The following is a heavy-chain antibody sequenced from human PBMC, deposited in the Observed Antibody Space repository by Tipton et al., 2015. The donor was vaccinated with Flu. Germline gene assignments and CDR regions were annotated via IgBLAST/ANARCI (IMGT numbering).Heavy chain of an antibody. Sequence: QLVQSGPEVKKPGASVKVSCKASGYTFTSYGISWVRQAPGQGLEWMGWISAYNGNTNYAQKLQGRVTMTTDTSTSTAYMELRSLRSDDTAVYYCARDPLQGYGDKEYYMDVWGKGTTVTVSS. CDR1: GYTFTSYG. D-gene: IGHD4-17*01. J-gene: IGHJ6*03. CDR2: ISAYNGNT. CDR3: ARDPLQGYGDKEYYMDV. V-gene: IGHV1-18*04.